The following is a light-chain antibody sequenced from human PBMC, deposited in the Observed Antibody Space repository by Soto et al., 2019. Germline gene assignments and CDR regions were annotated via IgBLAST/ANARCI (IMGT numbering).Light chain of an antibody. CDR3: QQLSDSYT. V-gene: IGKV3-11*01. Sequence: EVVLTQSPATLSLSPGERATLSCRASQTLANYLAWYQQRPGQAPRLLIYDASNRATGIPARFSGSGSGTDFTLTISSLEPEDSAVYYCQQLSDSYTFGQGTTLEIK. CDR1: QTLANY. CDR2: DAS. J-gene: IGKJ2*01.